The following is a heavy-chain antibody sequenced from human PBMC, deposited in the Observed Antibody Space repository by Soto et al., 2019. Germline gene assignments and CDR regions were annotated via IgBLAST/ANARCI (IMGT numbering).Heavy chain of an antibody. CDR2: ISGGFSSS. V-gene: IGHV3-23*01. Sequence: VQLLDSGGGLVQPGGSLRLSCAASGFVFTDSTMTWVRRAPGKGLEWVSSISGGFSSSYYADSVKGRFTISRDNSKSTLFLQMNSLGAEDTAIYYCTKEAFDYGSGSAIDYWGQGTLVTVSS. D-gene: IGHD3-10*01. J-gene: IGHJ4*02. CDR1: GFVFTDST. CDR3: TKEAFDYGSGSAIDY.